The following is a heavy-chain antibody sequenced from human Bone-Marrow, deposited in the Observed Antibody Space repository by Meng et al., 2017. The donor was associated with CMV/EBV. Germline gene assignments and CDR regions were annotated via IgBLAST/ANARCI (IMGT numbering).Heavy chain of an antibody. J-gene: IGHJ4*02. V-gene: IGHV3-7*01. CDR3: ARDRRNGGHDS. CDR1: GFTFTNHW. Sequence: GESLKISCAASGFTFTNHWMTWVRQAPGKGLEWVADIMEDGSQKYYVDSGKGRFTISRDNAKNSLHLHMNSLRAEGTAVYYCARDRRNGGHDSWGQGTLVTVSS. D-gene: IGHD2-15*01. CDR2: IMEDGSQK.